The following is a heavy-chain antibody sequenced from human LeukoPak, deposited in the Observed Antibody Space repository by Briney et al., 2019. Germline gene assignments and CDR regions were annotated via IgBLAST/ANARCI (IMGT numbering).Heavy chain of an antibody. Sequence: KPGGSLRLSCAASGLTFSSYSMNWVRQAPGKGLEWVSSISSSSSYIYYADSVKGRFTISRDNAKNSLYLQMNSLRAEDTAVYYCARADHSGWTLDYWGRGTLVTVSS. V-gene: IGHV3-21*01. J-gene: IGHJ4*02. D-gene: IGHD6-19*01. CDR1: GLTFSSYS. CDR2: ISSSSSYI. CDR3: ARADHSGWTLDY.